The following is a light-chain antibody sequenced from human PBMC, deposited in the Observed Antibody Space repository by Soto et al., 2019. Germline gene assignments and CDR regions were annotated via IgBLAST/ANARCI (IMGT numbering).Light chain of an antibody. CDR2: GAS. V-gene: IGKV3-20*01. J-gene: IGKJ3*01. CDR1: QSVSSSY. CDR3: QQYGSSPRIT. Sequence: ESVFTQSPGTLSLSPGERATLSCRASQSVSSSYLAWYQQKPGQAPRLLIYGASSRATGIPDRFSGSGSGTDFTLTISRLEPEDFAVYYCQQYGSSPRITFGPGTKADIK.